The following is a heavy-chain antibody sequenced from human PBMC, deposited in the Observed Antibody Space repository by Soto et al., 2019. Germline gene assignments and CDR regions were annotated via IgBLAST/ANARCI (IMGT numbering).Heavy chain of an antibody. Sequence: ASVKVSCKASGYTFTSYYMHWVRQAPGQGLEWMGIINPSGGSTSYAQKFQGRVTMTRDTSASTAYMELSSLRSEDTAVYYCARDSKFDTYYYYYGMDVWGQGTTVTVSS. CDR3: ARDSKFDTYYYYYGMDV. J-gene: IGHJ6*02. V-gene: IGHV1-46*01. CDR2: INPSGGST. CDR1: GYTFTSYY. D-gene: IGHD3-10*01.